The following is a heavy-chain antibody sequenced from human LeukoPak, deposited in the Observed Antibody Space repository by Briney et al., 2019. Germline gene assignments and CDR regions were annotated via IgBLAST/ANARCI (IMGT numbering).Heavy chain of an antibody. V-gene: IGHV4-61*01. J-gene: IGHJ4*02. CDR2: IYYSGST. Sequence: SETLSLTCTVSGGSVSSGSYYWSWIRQPPGKGLEWIGYIYYSGSTNYNPSLKSRVTISVDTSKNQFSLKLSSVTAADTAVYYCARDQQQLVPYFDYWGQGTLVTASS. CDR3: ARDQQQLVPYFDY. CDR1: GGSVSSGSYY. D-gene: IGHD6-13*01.